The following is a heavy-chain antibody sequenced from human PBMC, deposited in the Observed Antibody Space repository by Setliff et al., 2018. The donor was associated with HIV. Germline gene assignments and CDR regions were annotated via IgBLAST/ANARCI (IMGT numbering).Heavy chain of an antibody. V-gene: IGHV1-69*06. D-gene: IGHD5-12*01. CDR3: AKEVATTYYYRYMDV. CDR2: IIPVFGTA. Sequence: SVKVSCKASGGTFSDSAINWVRQAPGQGLEWMGRIIPVFGTANCAPKFPDRVTITADKSTSTAYLELGSLRSDDTAVYYCAKEVATTYYYRYMDVWGTG. J-gene: IGHJ6*03. CDR1: GGTFSDSA.